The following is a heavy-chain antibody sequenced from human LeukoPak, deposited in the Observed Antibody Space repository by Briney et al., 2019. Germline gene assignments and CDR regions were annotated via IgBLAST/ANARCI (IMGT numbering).Heavy chain of an antibody. CDR1: GSSFSSYA. V-gene: IGHV3-7*01. CDR3: ARRGYSTSWDAPDY. J-gene: IGHJ4*02. CDR2: IIQDGSEK. D-gene: IGHD6-13*01. Sequence: GGSLRLSCAASGSSFSSYAMSWVRQAPGKGLEWVANIIQDGSEKHYVDSVKGRFTISRDNAKNSLNLQMNSLRAEDTAVYYCARRGYSTSWDAPDYWGQGTLVTVSS.